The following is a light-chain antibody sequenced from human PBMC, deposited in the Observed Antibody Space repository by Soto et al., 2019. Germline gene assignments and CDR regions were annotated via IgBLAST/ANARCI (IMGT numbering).Light chain of an antibody. CDR2: EVD. V-gene: IGLV2-8*01. CDR1: SSDVGAYHY. CDR3: LSNGGSKGYV. J-gene: IGLJ1*01. Sequence: QSVLTQPPSASESPGQSVTISCSGTSSDVGAYHYVSWYQHHPGRAPKLLIYEVDKRPPGVPGRFTGSKSGNTASLTVSGLQADDEADYYCLSNGGSKGYVLGTGTKVTVL.